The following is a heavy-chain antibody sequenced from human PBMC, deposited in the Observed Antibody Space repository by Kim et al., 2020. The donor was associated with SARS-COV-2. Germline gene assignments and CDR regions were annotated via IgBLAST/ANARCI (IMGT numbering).Heavy chain of an antibody. CDR1: GGSISSSSYY. Sequence: SETLSLTCTVSGGSISSSSYYWGWIRQPPGKGLEWIGSIYYSGSTYYNPSLKGRVTISVDTSKNQFSLKLSSVTAADTAVYYCARRLGGWRNYGMDVWGQGTTVTVSS. D-gene: IGHD6-19*01. CDR3: ARRLGGWRNYGMDV. V-gene: IGHV4-39*01. CDR2: IYYSGST. J-gene: IGHJ6*02.